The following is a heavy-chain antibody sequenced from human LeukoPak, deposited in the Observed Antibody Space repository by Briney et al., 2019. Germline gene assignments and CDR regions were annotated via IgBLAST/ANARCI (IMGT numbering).Heavy chain of an antibody. CDR1: GGSISSSSYY. D-gene: IGHD1-1*01. CDR2: IYYSGST. V-gene: IGHV4-39*07. Sequence: SETLSLTCTVSGGSISSSSYYWGWIRQPPGKGLEWIGSIYYSGSTNYNPSLKSRVTISVDTSKNQFSLKLSSVTAADTAVYYCARGTQYGTNWPPGFDPWGQGTLVTVSS. J-gene: IGHJ5*02. CDR3: ARGTQYGTNWPPGFDP.